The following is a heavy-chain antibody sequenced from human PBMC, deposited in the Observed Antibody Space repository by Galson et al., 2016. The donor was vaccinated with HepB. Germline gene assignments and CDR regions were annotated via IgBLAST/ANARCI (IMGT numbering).Heavy chain of an antibody. Sequence: SLRLSCAASGFVFSTYLMTWVRQAPGRGLEWVANMKHDGGEKYYVESVKGRFIISRDNAQDSLYLQMNSLRDEDTAMYYCARWNYGWDVWGQGATVTVSS. V-gene: IGHV3-7*03. CDR2: MKHDGGEK. J-gene: IGHJ6*02. CDR1: GFVFSTYL. CDR3: ARWNYGWDV.